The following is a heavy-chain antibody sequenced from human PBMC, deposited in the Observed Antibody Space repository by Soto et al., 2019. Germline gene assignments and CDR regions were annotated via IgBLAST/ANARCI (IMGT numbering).Heavy chain of an antibody. CDR1: GCNIISYY. V-gene: IGHV4-59*01. CDR3: ASRGSRYYYGSGSYYYMDV. Sequence: PSETHSLTSTFSGCNIISYYWSWIRQPTGKGLEWIGYIYYSGSTNYNPSLKSRVTISVDTSKNQFSLKLGSVTAADTAVYYCASRGSRYYYGSGSYYYMDVWGKGTTVTVSS. J-gene: IGHJ6*03. D-gene: IGHD3-10*01. CDR2: IYYSGST.